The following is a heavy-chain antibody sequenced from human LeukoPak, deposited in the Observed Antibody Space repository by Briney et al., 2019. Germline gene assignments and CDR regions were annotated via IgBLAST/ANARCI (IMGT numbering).Heavy chain of an antibody. Sequence: SETLSLTCTVSGGSISSGGYYWRWIRQHPGKGLEWIGYIYYSGSTYYNPSLKSRVTISVDTSKNQFSLKPSSVTAADTAVYYCASQTGRDETPSYWGQGTLVTVSS. J-gene: IGHJ4*02. V-gene: IGHV4-31*03. CDR3: ASQTGRDETPSY. CDR2: IYYSGST. D-gene: IGHD1-14*01. CDR1: GGSISSGGYY.